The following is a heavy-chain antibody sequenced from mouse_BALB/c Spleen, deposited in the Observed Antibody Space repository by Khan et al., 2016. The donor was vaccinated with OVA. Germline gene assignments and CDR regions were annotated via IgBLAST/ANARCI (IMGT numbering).Heavy chain of an antibody. CDR3: VRDGAYHRNDGWFAY. CDR1: GYTFTSYT. CDR2: INPSNGYT. V-gene: IGHV1-4*01. J-gene: IGHJ3*01. D-gene: IGHD2-14*01. Sequence: QVQLQQPGAELARPGASVKMSCKASGYTFTSYTIHWIKLRPGQGLEWIGFINPSNGYTNYNQKFKDKATLTADKSSTTVHMQLSSLTSDDSAVYNCVRDGAYHRNDGWFAYWGQGTLVTVSA.